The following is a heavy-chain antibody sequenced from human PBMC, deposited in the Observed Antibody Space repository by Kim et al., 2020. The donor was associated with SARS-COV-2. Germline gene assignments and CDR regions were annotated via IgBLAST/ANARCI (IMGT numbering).Heavy chain of an antibody. D-gene: IGHD6-19*01. J-gene: IGHJ4*02. Sequence: GGSLRLSCAASGFIFSSYSMNWVRQAPGKGLEWVSSVSGSSSYIYSADSVKGRVTISRDNAKNSLYLQMNSLRAEDSAVYFCARGAAVAGTGLLDHWGQGTLIIVSS. V-gene: IGHV3-21*01. CDR3: ARGAAVAGTGLLDH. CDR2: VSGSSSYI. CDR1: GFIFSSYS.